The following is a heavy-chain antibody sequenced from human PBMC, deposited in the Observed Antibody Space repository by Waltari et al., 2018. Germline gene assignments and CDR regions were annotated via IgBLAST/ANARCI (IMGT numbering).Heavy chain of an antibody. Sequence: QVQLVESGGGVVQPGRSLRLSCAASGFTFSSYGMHRVRQAPGKGLEWVAVISYDGSNKYYADSVKGRFTISRDNSKNTLYLQMNSLRAEDTAVYYCAKDENSSGWYDLSDYWGQGTLVTVSS. CDR2: ISYDGSNK. D-gene: IGHD6-19*01. V-gene: IGHV3-30*18. CDR1: GFTFSSYG. J-gene: IGHJ4*02. CDR3: AKDENSSGWYDLSDY.